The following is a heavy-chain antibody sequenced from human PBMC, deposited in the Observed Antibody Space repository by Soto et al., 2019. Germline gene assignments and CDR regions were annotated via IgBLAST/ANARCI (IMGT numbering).Heavy chain of an antibody. CDR2: ISPFNGHT. CDR3: ARDAGSESYLAY. Sequence: HVPLVQSGGEVKKPGASVKVSCKPSGYTFTNYVISWVRQAPGQGLEYMGWISPFNGHTKYAQKFQGRVTLTTETSKSTAYMELRSLINDDTAVYYCARDAGSESYLAYWGQGTLVSVSS. CDR1: GYTFTNYV. D-gene: IGHD1-26*01. V-gene: IGHV1-18*01. J-gene: IGHJ4*02.